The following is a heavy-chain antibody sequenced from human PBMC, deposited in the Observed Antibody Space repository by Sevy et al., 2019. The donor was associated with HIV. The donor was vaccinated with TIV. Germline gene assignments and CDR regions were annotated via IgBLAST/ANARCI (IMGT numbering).Heavy chain of an antibody. Sequence: SETLSLTCAVYGGSFSGYYWSWIRQPPGKGLEWIGEINHSGSTYYNPSLKSRVTISVDTSKNQFSLKLSSVTAADTAVYYCARGCTYDYIWGSFTYYFDYWGQGTLVTVSS. D-gene: IGHD3-16*01. J-gene: IGHJ4*02. CDR1: GGSFSGYY. CDR3: ARGCTYDYIWGSFTYYFDY. V-gene: IGHV4-34*01. CDR2: INHSGST.